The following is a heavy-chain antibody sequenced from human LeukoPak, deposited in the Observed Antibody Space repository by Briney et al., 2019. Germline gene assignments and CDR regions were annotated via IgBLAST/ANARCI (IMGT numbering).Heavy chain of an antibody. D-gene: IGHD5-18*01. J-gene: IGHJ3*02. Sequence: GESLKISCKGSGYSFTSYWIGWVRQMLGKGLEWMGVIYPGDSDTRYSPSFQGQVTISADKSISTAYLQWSSLKASDTAMYYCARPDTAMIDAFDIWGQGTTVTVSS. CDR2: IYPGDSDT. CDR1: GYSFTSYW. CDR3: ARPDTAMIDAFDI. V-gene: IGHV5-51*01.